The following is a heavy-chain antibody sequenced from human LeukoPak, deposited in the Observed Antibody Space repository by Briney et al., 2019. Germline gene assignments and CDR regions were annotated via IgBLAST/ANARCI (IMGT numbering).Heavy chain of an antibody. Sequence: PSETLSLTCTVSGGSISSGDYYWSWIRQPPGKGLEWIGYIYYSGSTYYNPSLKSRVTISVDTSKNQFSLKLSSVTAADTAVYYCAKGSTSWGWFDPWGQGTLVIVSS. CDR2: IYYSGST. V-gene: IGHV4-30-4*08. CDR3: AKGSTSWGWFDP. J-gene: IGHJ5*02. D-gene: IGHD2-2*01. CDR1: GGSISSGDYY.